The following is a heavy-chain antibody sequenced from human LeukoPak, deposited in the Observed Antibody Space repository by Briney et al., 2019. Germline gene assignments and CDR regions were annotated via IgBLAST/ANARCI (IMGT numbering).Heavy chain of an antibody. CDR2: ISGSGGST. Sequence: GGSLRLSCAASGFTFSSYAMSWVRQAPGKGLEWVSAISGSGGSTYYADSVKGRFTISRDNSKNTLYLQMNSLRAEDTAVYYCAKDPGSGWPRYYSMDVWGQGTTVTVSS. CDR3: AKDPGSGWPRYYSMDV. V-gene: IGHV3-23*01. J-gene: IGHJ6*02. CDR1: GFTFSSYA. D-gene: IGHD6-19*01.